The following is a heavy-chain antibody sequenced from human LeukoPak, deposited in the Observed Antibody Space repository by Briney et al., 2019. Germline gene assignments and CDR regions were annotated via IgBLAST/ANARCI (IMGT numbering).Heavy chain of an antibody. Sequence: SETLSLTCTVSGVSISTSRYYWGWIRQPPGKGLEWIGNIYHTGPTYYNASLESRVTISLDTSKNQFFLKLNSVTAADTAVYYCARYYGSGRDGDYWGQGTLVTVSS. V-gene: IGHV4-39*01. CDR1: GVSISTSRYY. J-gene: IGHJ4*02. CDR3: ARYYGSGRDGDY. D-gene: IGHD3-10*01. CDR2: IYHTGPT.